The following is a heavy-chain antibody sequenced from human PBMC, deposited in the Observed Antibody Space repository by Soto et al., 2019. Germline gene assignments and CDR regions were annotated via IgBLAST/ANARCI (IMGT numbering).Heavy chain of an antibody. Sequence: SETLSLTCTASGGSISSYYWSWIRQPPGKGLEWIGDIYYSGRTNYNPTLKSRVTISVDTAKNQFSLKLSSVTTADTAVYYCARSEGAIALAGTGAAFDIWGQGTMVTVSS. V-gene: IGHV4-59*01. CDR3: ARSEGAIALAGTGAAFDI. J-gene: IGHJ3*02. CDR1: GGSISSYY. D-gene: IGHD6-19*01. CDR2: IYYSGRT.